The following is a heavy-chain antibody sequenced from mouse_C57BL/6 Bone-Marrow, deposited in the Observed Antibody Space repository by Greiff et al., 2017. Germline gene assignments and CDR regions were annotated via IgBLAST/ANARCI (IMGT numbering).Heavy chain of an antibody. Sequence: VQLQQPGAELVMPGASVKLSCKASGYTFTSYWMPWVKPRPGQGLEWIGEIDPSDSYTNYNQKFKGKSTLTVATSSSTAYMQLSSLTSEDSAGYYGARSGSRFCDYGGQGTTLTVSS. CDR3: ARSGSRFCDY. CDR2: IDPSDSYT. D-gene: IGHD1-1*01. J-gene: IGHJ2*01. V-gene: IGHV1-69*01. CDR1: GYTFTSYW.